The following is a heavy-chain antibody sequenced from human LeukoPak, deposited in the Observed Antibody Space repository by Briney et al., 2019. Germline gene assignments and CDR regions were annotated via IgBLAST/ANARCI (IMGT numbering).Heavy chain of an antibody. V-gene: IGHV4-38-2*01. CDR3: ARHSRVSYYFDY. J-gene: IGHJ4*02. Sequence: SETLSLTCAVSGYSISSGYYWGLIRQPPGKGLEWIGSIYHSGSTYYNPSLKSRVTISVDTSKNQFSLKLSSVTAADTAVYYCARHSRVSYYFDYWGQGTLVTVSS. CDR2: IYHSGST. CDR1: GYSISSGYY.